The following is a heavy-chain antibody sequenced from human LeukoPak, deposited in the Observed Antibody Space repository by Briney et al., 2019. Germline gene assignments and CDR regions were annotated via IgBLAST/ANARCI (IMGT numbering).Heavy chain of an antibody. V-gene: IGHV3-53*04. Sequence: GGSLRLSCAASGFTVSSNYMSWVRQAPGKGLEWVSVIYSGGSTYYADSVKGRFTISRHNSKNTLYLQMNSLRAEDTAVYYCARAGADIVVVPAAIWNGMDVWGQGTTVTVSS. CDR1: GFTVSSNY. J-gene: IGHJ6*02. CDR3: ARAGADIVVVPAAIWNGMDV. CDR2: IYSGGST. D-gene: IGHD2-2*01.